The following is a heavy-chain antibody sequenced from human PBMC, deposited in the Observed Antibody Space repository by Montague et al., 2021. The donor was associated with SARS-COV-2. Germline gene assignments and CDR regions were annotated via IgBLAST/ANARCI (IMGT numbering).Heavy chain of an antibody. V-gene: IGHV4-4*07. Sequence: SETLSLTCTVSGGSISGYYWSWFRQSAGKGLEWIGRTYNSGSTSYNPSLKSRVTMSVDTSKNQFSLKLSSVTAADTAVYYCVRDQGRSNWNYPDYWGQGTLVTVSS. J-gene: IGHJ4*02. CDR3: VRDQGRSNWNYPDY. CDR2: TYNSGST. D-gene: IGHD1-20*01. CDR1: GGSISGYY.